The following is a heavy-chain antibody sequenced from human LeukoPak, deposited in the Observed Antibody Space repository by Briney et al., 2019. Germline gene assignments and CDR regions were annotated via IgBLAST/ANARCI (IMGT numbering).Heavy chain of an antibody. Sequence: GGSLRLSCAASGFTFSNYAMSWVRQAPGKGLEWVSGISWNSGSIGYADSVKGRFTISRDNAKNSLYLQMNSLRAEDTALYYCAKGVRITKVRGAFDIWGQGTMVTVSS. CDR2: ISWNSGSI. J-gene: IGHJ3*02. CDR3: AKGVRITKVRGAFDI. D-gene: IGHD3-10*01. CDR1: GFTFSNYA. V-gene: IGHV3-9*01.